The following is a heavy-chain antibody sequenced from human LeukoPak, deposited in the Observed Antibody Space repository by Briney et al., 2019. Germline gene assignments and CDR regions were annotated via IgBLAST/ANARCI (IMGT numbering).Heavy chain of an antibody. D-gene: IGHD6-19*01. J-gene: IGHJ3*02. Sequence: ASVKVSCKAFGYTFTSNYMHWVRQAPGQGPEWMGVIGPSGGSTTYAQKFQGRVTLTRDPSISTGYMELSSLRSDDTAVYYCARGIAVAPGDTFDIWGQGTMVTVSS. V-gene: IGHV1-46*01. CDR2: IGPSGGST. CDR3: ARGIAVAPGDTFDI. CDR1: GYTFTSNY.